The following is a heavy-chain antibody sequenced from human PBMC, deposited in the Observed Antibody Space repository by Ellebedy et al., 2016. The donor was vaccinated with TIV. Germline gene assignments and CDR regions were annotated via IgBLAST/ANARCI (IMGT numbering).Heavy chain of an antibody. CDR2: IQEDGSEA. CDR1: GFTFSGYW. CDR3: ARDKANRYLDH. V-gene: IGHV3-7*03. D-gene: IGHD1-14*01. Sequence: PGGSLRLSCAASGFTFSGYWMSWVRQAPGKGLEWVANIQEDGSEAYYVDSVKGRFTISRDNAKNSLYLQMSNLRAEDKAVFYCARDKANRYLDHWGQGTLVTVSS. J-gene: IGHJ4*02.